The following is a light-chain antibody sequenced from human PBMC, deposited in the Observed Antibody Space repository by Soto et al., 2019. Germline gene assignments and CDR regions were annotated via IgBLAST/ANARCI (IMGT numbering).Light chain of an antibody. CDR3: QQSYSTSSYT. CDR2: GAF. Sequence: EIVMTQSPATLSVSPGERATLSCRASQSVSSNLAWYQQRPGQAPRLLIHGAFTRATGIPARFSGSGSGTEFTLTISSLQSEDFATYYCQQSYSTSSYTFGQGTKLDI. CDR1: QSVSSN. V-gene: IGKV3-15*01. J-gene: IGKJ2*01.